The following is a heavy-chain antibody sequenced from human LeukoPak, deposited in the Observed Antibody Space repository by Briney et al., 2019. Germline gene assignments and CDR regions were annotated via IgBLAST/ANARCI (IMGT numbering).Heavy chain of an antibody. D-gene: IGHD3-9*01. CDR2: ISSSSSYI. CDR1: GFTFSSYS. CDR3: ARKVPYYDILTGDHPFDY. V-gene: IGHV3-21*01. Sequence: GGSLRLSCAASGFTFSSYSMNWVRQAPGKGLEWVSSISSSSSYIYYADSVKGRFTISRDNAKNSLYLQMNSLRAEDTAVYYCARKVPYYDILTGDHPFDYWGQGTLVTVSS. J-gene: IGHJ4*02.